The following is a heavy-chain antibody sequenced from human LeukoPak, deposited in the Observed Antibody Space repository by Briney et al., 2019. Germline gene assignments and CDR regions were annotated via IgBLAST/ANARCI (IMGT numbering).Heavy chain of an antibody. J-gene: IGHJ4*02. CDR2: INPNSGDT. CDR3: ARVGRGYSYGYRD. D-gene: IGHD5-18*01. CDR1: GYTFTGYY. Sequence: ASVKVSCKASGYTFTGYYMHWVRQAPGQGLEWMGWINPNSGDTNYAQKLQGRVTMTTDTSTSTAYMELRSLRSDDTAVYYCARVGRGYSYGYRDWGQGTLVTVSS. V-gene: IGHV1-2*02.